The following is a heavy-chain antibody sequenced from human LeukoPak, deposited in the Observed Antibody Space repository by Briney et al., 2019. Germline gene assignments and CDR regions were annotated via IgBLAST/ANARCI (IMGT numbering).Heavy chain of an antibody. J-gene: IGHJ4*02. CDR1: GFTFSTYM. Sequence: PGGSLRLSCAASGFTFSTYMMNWVRQTPGKGLEWVSYISSDGGAIYYADSVKGRFTISRDNAQKSLYLQMNSLRAEDTAVYDCVRELAYWGQGALVTVSS. V-gene: IGHV3-48*01. CDR3: VRELAY. CDR2: ISSDGGAI.